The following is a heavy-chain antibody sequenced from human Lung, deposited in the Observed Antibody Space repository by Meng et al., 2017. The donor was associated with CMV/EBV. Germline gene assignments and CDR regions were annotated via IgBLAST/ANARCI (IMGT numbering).Heavy chain of an antibody. Sequence: SXXVSXKASGDTFSNYAFSWVRQAPGQGLEWMGGIIPTFGAPNYAQKFDGRVTITTDKSTSTAYMELSGLTSEDSAVYYCAVELWSGYYTTLDYWGLGTXVTGSS. V-gene: IGHV1-69*05. CDR1: GDTFSNYA. J-gene: IGHJ4*02. CDR2: IIPTFGAP. CDR3: AVELWSGYYTTLDY. D-gene: IGHD3-3*01.